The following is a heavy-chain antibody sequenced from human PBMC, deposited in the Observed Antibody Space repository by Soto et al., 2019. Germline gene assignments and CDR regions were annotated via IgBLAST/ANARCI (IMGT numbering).Heavy chain of an antibody. Sequence: GGSLRLSCAASGFTFSNAWMNWVRQAPGKGLEWVGRIKSKTDGGTTDYAAPVKGRFTISRDDSKNTLYLQMNSLKTEDTAVYYCTTLWGCSGGSCYSGAFDIWGQGTMVTVSS. V-gene: IGHV3-15*07. CDR2: IKSKTDGGTT. CDR3: TTLWGCSGGSCYSGAFDI. D-gene: IGHD2-15*01. J-gene: IGHJ3*02. CDR1: GFTFSNAW.